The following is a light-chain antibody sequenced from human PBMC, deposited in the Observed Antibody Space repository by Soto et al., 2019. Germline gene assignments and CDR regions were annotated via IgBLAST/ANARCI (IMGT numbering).Light chain of an antibody. CDR2: DVS. V-gene: IGLV2-14*01. J-gene: IGLJ2*01. CDR1: RSALGGYNY. CDR3: SSYTSSSTLVV. Sequence: QSALTQPASVSGSPGQRLTTPATGTRSALGGYNYVSWYQQHPGKAPKLMIYDVSNRPSGVSNRFSGSKSGNTASLTISGLQAEDEADYYCSSYTSSSTLVVFGGGTKLTVL.